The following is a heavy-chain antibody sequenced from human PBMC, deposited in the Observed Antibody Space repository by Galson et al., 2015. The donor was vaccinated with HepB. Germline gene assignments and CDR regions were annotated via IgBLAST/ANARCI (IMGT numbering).Heavy chain of an antibody. CDR3: AYGMDV. Sequence: SLRLSCAASGFMFNRYSMNWVRQSPGKGLEWVSYISSDGSRTHYADSVKGRFTISRDNAKDSLYLQMNSLRAEDTAVYYCAYGMDVWGQGTTVTVSS. V-gene: IGHV3-48*04. J-gene: IGHJ6*02. CDR1: GFMFNRYS. CDR2: ISSDGSRT. D-gene: IGHD3-10*01.